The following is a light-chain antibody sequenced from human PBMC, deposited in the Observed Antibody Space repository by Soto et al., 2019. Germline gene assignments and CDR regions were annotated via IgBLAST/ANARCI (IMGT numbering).Light chain of an antibody. V-gene: IGKV3-11*01. Sequence: ETVSSQSPATLSLPPGERDTLSCRASQSVSSYLAWYQHKPGQAPRLLIYDASNRATGIPARFSGSGSGTDFTLTICSLEPEDFAVYYCQQRSNWPWTFCQGTNVDI. CDR1: QSVSSY. CDR2: DAS. CDR3: QQRSNWPWT. J-gene: IGKJ1*01.